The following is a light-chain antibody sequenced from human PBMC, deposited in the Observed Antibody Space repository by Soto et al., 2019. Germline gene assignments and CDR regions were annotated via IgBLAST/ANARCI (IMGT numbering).Light chain of an antibody. CDR3: QSYDRSLSGYV. V-gene: IGLV1-40*01. CDR2: GST. CDR1: SSNIGAHYD. Sequence: HSALAQPPSVSGAPGQRVTISCTGSSSNIGAHYDVHWYQHLPGTAPKVLIYGSTNRPSGVPDRFSGSKSGTSASLAITGLQAEDEADYYCQSYDRSLSGYVFGTGTKVTVL. J-gene: IGLJ1*01.